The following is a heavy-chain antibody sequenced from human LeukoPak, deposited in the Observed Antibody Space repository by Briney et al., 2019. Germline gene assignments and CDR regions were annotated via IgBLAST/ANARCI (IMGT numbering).Heavy chain of an antibody. CDR3: AKGGSSSWPTFDY. Sequence: GGSLRLSCAASGFTFSTYAMSWVRQAPGKGLEWVSTISGSDGTTYYADSVKGRFTFSRDNSQNTLYLQMIGLTAEDTALYHCAKGGSSSWPTFDYWGQGTMVTVSS. D-gene: IGHD6-13*01. CDR2: ISGSDGTT. V-gene: IGHV3-23*01. J-gene: IGHJ4*02. CDR1: GFTFSTYA.